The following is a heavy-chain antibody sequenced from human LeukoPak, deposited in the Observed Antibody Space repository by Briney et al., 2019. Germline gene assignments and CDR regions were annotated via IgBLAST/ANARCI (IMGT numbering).Heavy chain of an antibody. CDR2: IYYSGST. V-gene: IGHV4-39*07. Sequence: PSETLSLTCSVSGGSISSSSYYWGWIRQPPGKGLEWIGSIYYSGSTYYNPSLKSRVTISVDTSKNQFSLKLSSVTAADTAVYYCARGRHTGYSSSWEFDPWGQGTLVTVSS. J-gene: IGHJ5*02. CDR1: GGSISSSSYY. CDR3: ARGRHTGYSSSWEFDP. D-gene: IGHD6-13*01.